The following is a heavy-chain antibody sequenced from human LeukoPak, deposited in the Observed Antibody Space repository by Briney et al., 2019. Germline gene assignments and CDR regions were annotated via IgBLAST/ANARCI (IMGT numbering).Heavy chain of an antibody. CDR2: IIPIFGTA. Sequence: SVKVSCKASGGTFSSYAISWVRQAPGQGLEWMGGIIPIFGTANYAQKFQGRVTITADESTSTAYMELSSLRSEDTAVYYCARDLSQQRDYYYYGMVVWGQGTTVTVSS. CDR3: ARDLSQQRDYYYYGMVV. J-gene: IGHJ6*02. D-gene: IGHD6-13*01. CDR1: GGTFSSYA. V-gene: IGHV1-69*13.